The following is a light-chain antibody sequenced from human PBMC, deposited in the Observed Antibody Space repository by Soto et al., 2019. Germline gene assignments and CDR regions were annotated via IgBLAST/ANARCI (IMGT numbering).Light chain of an antibody. CDR1: QSISST. CDR3: QQYNNWPRST. CDR2: RTS. Sequence: EIVMTQSPATLSVSPGERATLSCRASQSISSTLAWYQQKPGQAPRLLMFRTSSRATDFPPRFSGSGSGTEFNLTISSLQSEDFGVYYCQQYNNWPRSTFGGGTKVEIK. V-gene: IGKV3-15*01. J-gene: IGKJ4*01.